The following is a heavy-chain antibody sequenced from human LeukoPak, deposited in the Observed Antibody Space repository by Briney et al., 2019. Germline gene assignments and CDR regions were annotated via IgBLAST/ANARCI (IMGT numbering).Heavy chain of an antibody. V-gene: IGHV5-51*01. J-gene: IGHJ4*02. D-gene: IGHD3-22*01. Sequence: GESLKISCKGSGYTFSTYWIGWVRQMSGKGLEWMGIIYPGDSDTRYSTSFQGQVTISADKSISTAYLQWSSLKAPDTAMYYCARLPVVGAGQDYDSSGYVDYWGQGTLVTVSS. CDR3: ARLPVVGAGQDYDSSGYVDY. CDR2: IYPGDSDT. CDR1: GYTFSTYW.